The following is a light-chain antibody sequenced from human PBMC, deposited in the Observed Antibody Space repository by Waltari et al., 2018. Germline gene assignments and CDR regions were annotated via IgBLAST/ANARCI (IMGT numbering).Light chain of an antibody. CDR1: QSVASN. J-gene: IGKJ5*01. V-gene: IGKV3-15*01. CDR2: DAS. Sequence: EVVMTQSPATLSVSPGERATLSCRASQSVASNLAWYQQRRGQAPRLLIYDASTRVTSIPARFSGSGSGTDFTLTISGLQSDDSAVYFCQQYNRWPPITFGQGTRL. CDR3: QQYNRWPPIT.